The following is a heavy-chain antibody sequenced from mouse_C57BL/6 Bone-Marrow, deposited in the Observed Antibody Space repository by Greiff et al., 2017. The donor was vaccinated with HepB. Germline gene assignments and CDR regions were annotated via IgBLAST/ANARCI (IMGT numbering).Heavy chain of an antibody. J-gene: IGHJ4*01. CDR1: GFSLTSYG. V-gene: IGHV2-6*01. D-gene: IGHD2-12*01. CDR3: ASDHLRGGAMDY. Sequence: QVQLQQSGPGLVAPSQSLSITCTVSGFSLTSYGVDWVRQSPGKGLEWLGVIWGVGSTNYNSALKSRLSISKDNSKSQVFLKMNSLQTDDTAMYYCASDHLRGGAMDYWGQGTSVTVSS. CDR2: IWGVGST.